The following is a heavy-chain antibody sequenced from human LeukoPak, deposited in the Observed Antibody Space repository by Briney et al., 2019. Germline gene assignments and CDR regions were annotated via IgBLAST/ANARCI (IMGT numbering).Heavy chain of an antibody. D-gene: IGHD6-13*01. CDR2: ISAYNGNT. CDR1: GYTFTSYG. V-gene: IGHV1-18*01. J-gene: IGHJ4*02. CDR3: ARDLGYSSSWYVRLGLDY. Sequence: GASVKVSCKASGYTFTSYGISWVRQAPGQGLEWMGWISAYNGNTNYAQKLQGRVTMTTDTSTSTAYMELRSLRSDDTAVYYCARDLGYSSSWYVRLGLDYWGQGTLVTVSS.